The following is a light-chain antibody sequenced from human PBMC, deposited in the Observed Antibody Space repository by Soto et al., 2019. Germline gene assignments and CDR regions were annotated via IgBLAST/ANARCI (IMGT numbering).Light chain of an antibody. CDR3: QQYNNWPRT. J-gene: IGKJ1*01. V-gene: IGKV3-15*01. Sequence: EIVMTQSPATLSVSPGERATLSCRASQSVSSNLAWYQQKPGQAPRLLIYGASTRATGIPARFSGSGSGTEFNITISSLPSENFAVSYCQQYNNWPRTFGQGTKVEI. CDR1: QSVSSN. CDR2: GAS.